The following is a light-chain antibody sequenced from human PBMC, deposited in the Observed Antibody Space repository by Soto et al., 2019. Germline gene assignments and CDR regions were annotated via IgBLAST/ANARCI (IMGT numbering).Light chain of an antibody. J-gene: IGKJ5*01. CDR1: QSLSAF. CDR3: QQYDQWPIT. Sequence: EIVLTQSPGTLSLSPGERATLSCRASQSLSAFLAWYQQQPGQAPRLLIYGASTRATGIPDRFSGSGSGTDFTLTISRLEPEDFGVYYCQQYDQWPITFGQGTRLDIK. V-gene: IGKV3-20*01. CDR2: GAS.